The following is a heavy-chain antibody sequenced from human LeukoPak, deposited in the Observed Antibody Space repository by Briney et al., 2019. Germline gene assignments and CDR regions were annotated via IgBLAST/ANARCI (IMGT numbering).Heavy chain of an antibody. J-gene: IGHJ4*02. Sequence: GSLRLSCAASGFTFSSYAMSWIRQPPGKGLEWIGEINHSGSTNYNPSLKSRVTISVDTSKNQFSLKLSSVTAADTAVYYCARDDYGGNSHHYWGQGTLVTVSS. CDR3: ARDDYGGNSHHY. V-gene: IGHV4-34*01. CDR1: GFTFSSYA. D-gene: IGHD4-23*01. CDR2: INHSGST.